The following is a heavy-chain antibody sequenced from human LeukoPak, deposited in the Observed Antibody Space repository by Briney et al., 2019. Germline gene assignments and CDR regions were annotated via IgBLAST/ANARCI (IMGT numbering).Heavy chain of an antibody. CDR3: ARDTPGGYCTSTSCYQYYGMDV. Sequence: PGGSLRLSCVASGFTFNTYSMNWVRQAPGKGLGGVSSISSTSHYIFYADSVRGRFTISRDNAKSSLYLQMSSLRAEDTAVYYCARDTPGGYCTSTSCYQYYGMDVWGKGTTVTDSS. J-gene: IGHJ6*04. CDR2: ISSTSHYI. V-gene: IGHV3-21*01. CDR1: GFTFNTYS. D-gene: IGHD2-2*01.